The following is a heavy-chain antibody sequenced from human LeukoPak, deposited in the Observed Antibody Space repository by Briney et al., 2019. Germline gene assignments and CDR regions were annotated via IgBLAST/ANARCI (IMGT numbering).Heavy chain of an antibody. Sequence: GESLKISCKGSGYSFTSYWIGWVRHMPGKGLEWMGIIYPGDADTSYSPSFQGQVTISADKSISTAYLQWSSLKAPDTDMYYCARGGGNSWYTFDSWGQGTLGTVSS. CDR1: GYSFTSYW. CDR3: ARGGGNSWYTFDS. CDR2: IYPGDADT. V-gene: IGHV5-51*01. J-gene: IGHJ4*02. D-gene: IGHD6-13*01.